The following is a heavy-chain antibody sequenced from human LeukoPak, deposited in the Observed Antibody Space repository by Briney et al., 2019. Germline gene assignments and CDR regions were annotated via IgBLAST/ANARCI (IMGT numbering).Heavy chain of an antibody. CDR3: ARVGTTGATADN. J-gene: IGHJ4*02. V-gene: IGHV1-46*01. CDR1: GYIFTTYY. CDR2: INPRGGST. D-gene: IGHD4-11*01. Sequence: ASVKVSCKASGYIFTTYYMLWLRQAPGQGPEWMGIINPRGGSTDDAQQFQGRVTMTSDTSTSTVYMELKSLRSEDTAVYFCARVGTTGATADNWGQGTLVTVSS.